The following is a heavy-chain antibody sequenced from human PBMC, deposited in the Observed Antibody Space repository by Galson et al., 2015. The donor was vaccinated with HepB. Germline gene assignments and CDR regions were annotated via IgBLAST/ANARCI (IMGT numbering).Heavy chain of an antibody. V-gene: IGHV1-69*02. CDR2: IIPILGIA. J-gene: IGHJ6*02. CDR3: ASCRAVVPAARPWGYYYGMDV. D-gene: IGHD2-2*01. Sequence: SVKVSCKASGGTFSSYTISWVRQAPGQGLEWMGRIIPILGIANYAQKFQGRVTITADKSTSTAYMELSSLRSEDTAVYYCASCRAVVPAARPWGYYYGMDVWGQGTTVTVSS. CDR1: GGTFSSYT.